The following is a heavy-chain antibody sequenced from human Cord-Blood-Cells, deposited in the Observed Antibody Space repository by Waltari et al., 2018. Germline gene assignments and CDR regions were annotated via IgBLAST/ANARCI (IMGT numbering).Heavy chain of an antibody. Sequence: QVQLVQSGAEVKKPGSSVKVSCQASGGTFSSYAIRWLRPAPGQGLEWMGGIIPIFGTANYAQKCQGRVTITADKSTSTAYMELSSLRSEDTAVYYCAREYGSGSYYYYYGMDVWGQGTTVTVSS. V-gene: IGHV1-69*06. D-gene: IGHD3-10*01. CDR3: AREYGSGSYYYYYGMDV. CDR2: IIPIFGTA. CDR1: GGTFSSYA. J-gene: IGHJ6*02.